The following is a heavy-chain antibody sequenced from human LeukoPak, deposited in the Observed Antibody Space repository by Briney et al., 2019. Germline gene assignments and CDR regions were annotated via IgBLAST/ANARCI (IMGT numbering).Heavy chain of an antibody. J-gene: IGHJ6*02. Sequence: SGGSLRLSCAASGFTFSSYGMHWVRQAPGKGLEWVAVISYDGSNKYYADSVKGRFTISRDNSKNTLYLQMNSLRAEDTAVYYCAKGLSRLLRTTVTFYYYYGMDVWGQGTTVTVSS. V-gene: IGHV3-30*18. D-gene: IGHD4-17*01. CDR3: AKGLSRLLRTTVTFYYYYGMDV. CDR1: GFTFSSYG. CDR2: ISYDGSNK.